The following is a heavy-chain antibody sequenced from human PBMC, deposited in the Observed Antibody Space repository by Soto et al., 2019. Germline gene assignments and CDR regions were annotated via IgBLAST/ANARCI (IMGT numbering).Heavy chain of an antibody. CDR3: ARDPQKGVRFLEWLLPPFFDF. V-gene: IGHV3-21*01. CDR2: ISSSSSYI. CDR1: GFTFSSYS. J-gene: IGHJ4*02. Sequence: PGGSLRLSCAASGFTFSSYSMNWVRQAPGKGLEWVSSISSSSSYIYYADSVKGRFTISRDNAKNSLYLQMNSLRAEDTAVYYCARDPQKGVRFLEWLLPPFFDFWGQGTLATVSS. D-gene: IGHD3-3*01.